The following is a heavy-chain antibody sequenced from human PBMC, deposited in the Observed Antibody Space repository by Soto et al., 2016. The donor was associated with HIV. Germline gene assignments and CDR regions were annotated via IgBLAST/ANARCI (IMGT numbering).Heavy chain of an antibody. CDR2: ISSSSSYI. V-gene: IGHV3-21*01. Sequence: EVQLVESGGGLVKPGGSLRLSCAASGFTFSSYSMNWVRQAPGKGLEWVSSISSSSSYIYYADSVKGRFTISRDNAKNSLYLQMNSLRAEDTAVYYCARLMIAPRGDYYYMDVWGQRDHGHRLL. J-gene: IGHJ6*03. D-gene: IGHD2-8*01. CDR3: ARLMIAPRGDYYYMDV. CDR1: GFTFSSYS.